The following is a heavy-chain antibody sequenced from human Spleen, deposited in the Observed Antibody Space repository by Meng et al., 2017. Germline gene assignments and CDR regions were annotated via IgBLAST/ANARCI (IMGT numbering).Heavy chain of an antibody. D-gene: IGHD6-13*01. CDR1: GYTFTNFA. J-gene: IGHJ4*02. CDR3: ARDGIATAGS. V-gene: IGHV1-8*02. Sequence: QVQLVQSGSELKKPGASVKLSCKASGYTFTNFAINWVRQAPGQGLEWMGWMNPNSGNTGYAQKFQGRVTMTRNTSISTAYMELASLRSEDTAVYYCARDGIATAGSWGPGTLVTVSS. CDR2: MNPNSGNT.